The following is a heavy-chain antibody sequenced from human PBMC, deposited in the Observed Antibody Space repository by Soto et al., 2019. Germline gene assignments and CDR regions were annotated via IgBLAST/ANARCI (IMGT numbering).Heavy chain of an antibody. CDR3: ARDRKISITIFGVVTMSHYYYYGMDV. J-gene: IGHJ6*02. D-gene: IGHD3-3*01. V-gene: IGHV3-30-3*01. Sequence: PGGSLRLSCAGSGFSFSDHYMYWVRQAPGKGLEWVAVISYDGSNKYYADSVKGRFTISRDNSKNTLYLQMNSLRAEDTAVYYCARDRKISITIFGVVTMSHYYYYGMDVWGQGTTVTVSS. CDR2: ISYDGSNK. CDR1: GFSFSDHY.